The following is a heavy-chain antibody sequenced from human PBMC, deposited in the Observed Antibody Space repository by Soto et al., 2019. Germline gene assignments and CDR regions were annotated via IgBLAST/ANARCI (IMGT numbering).Heavy chain of an antibody. CDR1: GGSFSGYY. CDR2: INHSGST. J-gene: IGHJ4*02. CDR3: ASPYHDSSGNDY. V-gene: IGHV4-34*01. D-gene: IGHD3-22*01. Sequence: SETLSLTCAVYGGSFSGYYWSWIRQPPGKGLEWIGEINHSGSTNYNPSLKSRVTISVDTSKNQFSLKLSSVTAADTAVYYCASPYHDSSGNDYWGQGTLVTVSS.